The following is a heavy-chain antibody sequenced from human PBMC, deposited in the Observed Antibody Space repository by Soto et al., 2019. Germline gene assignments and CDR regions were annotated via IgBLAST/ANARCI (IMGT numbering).Heavy chain of an antibody. CDR1: GGSISGYY. CDR3: ARGGGWSCCRFVSCFDH. D-gene: IGHD3-3*01. Sequence: SETLSLTCTVSGGSISGYYWSWIRQPPGKGLEWIGEINHSGSTNYNPSLKSRVTISVDTSKNQFSLKLSSVTAADTAVYYCARGGGWSCCRFVSCFDHWGQGTLVTVSS. J-gene: IGHJ4*02. CDR2: INHSGST. V-gene: IGHV4-34*01.